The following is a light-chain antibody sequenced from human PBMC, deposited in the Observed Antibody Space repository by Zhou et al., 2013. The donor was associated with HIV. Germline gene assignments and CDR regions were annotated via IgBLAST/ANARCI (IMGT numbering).Light chain of an antibody. J-gene: IGKJ5*01. CDR3: QQYHSYSIT. V-gene: IGKV1-5*03. Sequence: IQMTQSPSIVSASLGVRVTITCRANETVGRSLAWYQQKRGKAPTLVIYETSTLDKGVPSRFAGSGSGTEFILTITSLQPDDLGTYFCQQYHSYSITFGQGTRLEIK. CDR2: ETS. CDR1: ETVGRS.